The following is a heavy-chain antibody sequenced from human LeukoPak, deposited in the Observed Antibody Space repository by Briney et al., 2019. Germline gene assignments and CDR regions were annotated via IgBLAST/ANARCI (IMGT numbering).Heavy chain of an antibody. CDR2: IYYSGST. CDR3: AGPDYGGHYFDS. D-gene: IGHD4-17*01. J-gene: IGHJ4*02. Sequence: SETLSLTCTVSGGSISTSSYYWGWIRQPPGMGLEWIGSIYYSGSTDYNPSLKSRVIISVDTSKDQFSLRLSSVTAADTAVYYCAGPDYGGHYFDSWGQGILVTVSS. CDR1: GGSISTSSYY. V-gene: IGHV4-39*01.